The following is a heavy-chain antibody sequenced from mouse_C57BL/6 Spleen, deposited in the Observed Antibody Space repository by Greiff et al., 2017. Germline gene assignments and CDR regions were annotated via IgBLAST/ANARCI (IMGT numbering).Heavy chain of an antibody. CDR1: GYTFTDYY. CDR3: ARKGGKSRVTTDYAMDY. CDR2: INPYNGGT. J-gene: IGHJ4*01. V-gene: IGHV1-19*01. D-gene: IGHD2-2*01. Sequence: EVQLQQSGPVLVKPGASVKMSCKASGYTFTDYYMNWVKQSHGKSLEWIGVINPYNGGTSYNQKFKGKATLTVDKSSSTAYMELNSLTSEDSAVYYCARKGGKSRVTTDYAMDYGGQGTSVTVSS.